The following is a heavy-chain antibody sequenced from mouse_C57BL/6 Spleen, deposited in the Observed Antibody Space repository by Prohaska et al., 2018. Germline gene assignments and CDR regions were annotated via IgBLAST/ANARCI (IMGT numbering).Heavy chain of an antibody. CDR3: ARNRADWALDY. Sequence: EVKLVESEGGLVQPGSSMKLSCTASGFTFSDYYMAWVRQVPDTGLEWVANINYDGSSTNYLDSLKSRFIISRDNAKNILYLERSSLKSEDTATYYCARNRADWALDYGGQGTNLTVSS. CDR2: INYDGSST. CDR1: GFTFSDYY. J-gene: IGHJ2*01. V-gene: IGHV5-16*01. D-gene: IGHD3-3*01.